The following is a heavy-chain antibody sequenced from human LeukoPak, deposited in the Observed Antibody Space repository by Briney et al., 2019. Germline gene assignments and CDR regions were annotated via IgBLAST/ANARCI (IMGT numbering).Heavy chain of an antibody. D-gene: IGHD1-26*01. CDR3: ARDLLYSGSYSWYFDL. Sequence: GGSLRLSCAASGFTFSRNGMRWVRQAPGKGLEWVALIYYDGSNKYYVDSVKGRFTISRDNSKNMLYLQMNSLRAEDTAVYYCARDLLYSGSYSWYFDLWGRGTPVTVSS. CDR2: IYYDGSNK. CDR1: GFTFSRNG. V-gene: IGHV3-33*01. J-gene: IGHJ2*01.